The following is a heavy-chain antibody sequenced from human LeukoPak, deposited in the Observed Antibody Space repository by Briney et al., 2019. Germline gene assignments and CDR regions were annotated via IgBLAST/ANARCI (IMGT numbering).Heavy chain of an antibody. V-gene: IGHV4-4*09. J-gene: IGHJ6*03. CDR3: AIHSRYGGSPTSYFYHYYMDV. CDR1: GGSISSYY. D-gene: IGHD4-23*01. CDR2: VYISGAA. Sequence: SETLSLTCTVSGGSISSYYWSWVRQPPGKGLEWIGYVYISGAANYNSSLKSRVTISVDTSKNHFSLKLSSVTAADTAVYYCAIHSRYGGSPTSYFYHYYMDVWGKGTTVTVSS.